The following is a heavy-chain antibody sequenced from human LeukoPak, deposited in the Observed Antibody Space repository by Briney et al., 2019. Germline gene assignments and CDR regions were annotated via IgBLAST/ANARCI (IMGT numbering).Heavy chain of an antibody. Sequence: KPSKTLSLTCTVSGGSISSYYWSWIRQPPGKGLEWIGYIYYSGSTNYNPSLKSRVTISVDTSKNQFSLKLSSVTAADTAVYYCASALGAFDIWGQGTMVTVSS. CDR2: IYYSGST. CDR1: GGSISSYY. D-gene: IGHD3-16*01. V-gene: IGHV4-59*01. CDR3: ASALGAFDI. J-gene: IGHJ3*02.